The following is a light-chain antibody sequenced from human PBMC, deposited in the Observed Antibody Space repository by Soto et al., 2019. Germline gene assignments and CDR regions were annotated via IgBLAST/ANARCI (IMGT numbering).Light chain of an antibody. V-gene: IGKV1-5*03. CDR3: QQYNDNWT. J-gene: IGKJ1*01. Sequence: DIQMTQSPSTLSASVGDRVTITCRASQSISSWLAWYKQKPGKAPKLLIYKASTLQSVVPSRFSGSGSGTEFTFAISSLQPDDFATYYCQQYNDNWTFGQGTKV. CDR1: QSISSW. CDR2: KAS.